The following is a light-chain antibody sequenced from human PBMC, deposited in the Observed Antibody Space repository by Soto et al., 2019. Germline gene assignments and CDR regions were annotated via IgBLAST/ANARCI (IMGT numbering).Light chain of an antibody. Sequence: QSALTQPASVSGSPGQSITISCTGTSSDVGGYNYVSWYQQYPGKAPKLIIYDVTKRPSGVSNRFSGSKSGNTASLTISGHQPEEASYYCCTSTTSKSIPYVFGAATKVTVL. CDR1: SSDVGGYNY. CDR3: TSTTSKSIPYV. J-gene: IGLJ1*01. CDR2: DVT. V-gene: IGLV2-14*01.